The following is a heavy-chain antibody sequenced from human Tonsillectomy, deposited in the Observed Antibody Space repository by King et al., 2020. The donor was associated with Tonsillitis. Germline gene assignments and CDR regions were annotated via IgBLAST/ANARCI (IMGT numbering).Heavy chain of an antibody. Sequence: QLQESGPGLVKPSETLSLTCTVSGGSISSSSYYWGWIRQPPGKGLGWIGGIYYSGSTSYNPSLKSRVTISVDTSKNQFSLKLSSVTAADTAVYYCARLTSTVTAAYWGQGTLVTVSS. CDR1: GGSISSSSYY. J-gene: IGHJ4*02. D-gene: IGHD4-17*01. V-gene: IGHV4-39*01. CDR2: IYYSGST. CDR3: ARLTSTVTAAY.